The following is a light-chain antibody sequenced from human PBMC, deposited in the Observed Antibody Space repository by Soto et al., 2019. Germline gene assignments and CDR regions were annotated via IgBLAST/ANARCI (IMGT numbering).Light chain of an antibody. Sequence: QSALTQPASVSGSPGQSITISCTGTSSDVGGYNHVSWYQQHPGKVPKLMMRGVSHRPSGVSNRFSGSTSGNTTSLTISGLQTEDEADYYCSSYTGSSTVLFGGGTKLTVL. J-gene: IGLJ2*01. CDR1: SSDVGGYNH. CDR2: GVS. V-gene: IGLV2-14*01. CDR3: SSYTGSSTVL.